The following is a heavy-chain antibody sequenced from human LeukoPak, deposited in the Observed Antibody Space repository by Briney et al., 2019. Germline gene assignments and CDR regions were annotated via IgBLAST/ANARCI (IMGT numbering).Heavy chain of an antibody. V-gene: IGHV3-23*01. CDR1: GFTFSSYA. Sequence: GGSLRLSCAASGFTFSSYALSWVRQAPGKGLEWVSAISGSGGSTYYADSVKGRFTISRDNSKNTLYLQMNSLRAGDTAVYYCAKGRVLIQLCHWGQGTLVTVSS. CDR2: ISGSGGST. J-gene: IGHJ4*02. D-gene: IGHD5-18*01. CDR3: AKGRVLIQLCH.